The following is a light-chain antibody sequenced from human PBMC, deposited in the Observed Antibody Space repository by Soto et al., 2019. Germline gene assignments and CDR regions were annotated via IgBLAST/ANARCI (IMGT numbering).Light chain of an antibody. CDR3: QQSYSAPRT. V-gene: IGKV1-39*01. Sequence: DIQMTQSPSSLSASIGDRVTITCRASQSISSYLNWYQQQPGKAPELLIYAASSLQSGVPSRFSGSGSGTDFTLTISSLQPEDFATYYCQQSYSAPRTFGQGTKVEIK. CDR1: QSISSY. CDR2: AAS. J-gene: IGKJ1*01.